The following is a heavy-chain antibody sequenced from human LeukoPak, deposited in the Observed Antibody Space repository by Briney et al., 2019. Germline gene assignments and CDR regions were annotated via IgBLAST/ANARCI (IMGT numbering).Heavy chain of an antibody. D-gene: IGHD4-11*01. V-gene: IGHV4-39*02. CDR1: GGSISSTSYY. CDR3: ARVVTTNTLDY. J-gene: IGHJ4*02. Sequence: PSETLSLTCTVSGGSISSTSYYWGWIRQPPGKGLEWIGSIYHTGSTYYNPSLKRRVTISVDTSKNQFSLKLSSVTAADTTVYYCARVVTTNTLDYWGQGTLVTVSS. CDR2: IYHTGST.